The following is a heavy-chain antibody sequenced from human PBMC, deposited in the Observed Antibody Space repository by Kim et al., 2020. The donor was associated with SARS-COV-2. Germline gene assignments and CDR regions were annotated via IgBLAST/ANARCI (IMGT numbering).Heavy chain of an antibody. Sequence: GGSLRLSCAASGFTFDDYAMHWVRQAPGKGLEWVSGISWNSGSIGYADSVKGRFTISRDNAKNSLYLQMNSLRAEDTALYYCAKDRGGDGSGSYTNYYYYGMDVWGQGTTVTVSS. CDR3: AKDRGGDGSGSYTNYYYYGMDV. D-gene: IGHD3-10*01. V-gene: IGHV3-9*01. J-gene: IGHJ6*02. CDR2: ISWNSGSI. CDR1: GFTFDDYA.